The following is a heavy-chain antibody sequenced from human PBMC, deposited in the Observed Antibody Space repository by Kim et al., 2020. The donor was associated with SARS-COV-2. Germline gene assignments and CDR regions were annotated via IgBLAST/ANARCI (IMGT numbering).Heavy chain of an antibody. V-gene: IGHV3-23*05. CDR2: T. Sequence: TYYAASVGGRFNLSRDNSRNTLDPQMNSLRVEDSAVYYCAKPSGDYWSFDIWGQGTMVTVSS. J-gene: IGHJ3*02. CDR3: AKPSGDYWSFDI. D-gene: IGHD4-17*01.